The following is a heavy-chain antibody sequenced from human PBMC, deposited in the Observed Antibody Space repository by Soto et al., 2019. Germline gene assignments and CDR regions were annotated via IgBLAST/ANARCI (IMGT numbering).Heavy chain of an antibody. J-gene: IGHJ4*02. V-gene: IGHV3-7*01. Sequence: GGSLRLSCAASGFTFSDYYMSWIRQAPGKGLEWVANINQIGSEKYYVDPVKGRFTISRDDVKNSLYLQMNSLRVEDTAVYYCVRSIAVETSFWGQGTLVTVSS. CDR2: INQIGSEK. CDR1: GFTFSDYY. D-gene: IGHD6-19*01. CDR3: VRSIAVETSF.